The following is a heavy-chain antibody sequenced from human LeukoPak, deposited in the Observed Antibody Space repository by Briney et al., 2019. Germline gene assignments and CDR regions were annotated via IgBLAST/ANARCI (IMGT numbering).Heavy chain of an antibody. CDR1: GFTFDDYA. Sequence: PGRSLRLSCAASGFTFDDYAMHWVRQAPGKGLEWVSGISWNSGSIGYADSVKGRFTISRDNAKNSLYLQMNSLRVEDTAVYYCARRGLPDVWGKGTTVTVSS. V-gene: IGHV3-9*01. D-gene: IGHD2-15*01. CDR3: ARRGLPDV. CDR2: ISWNSGSI. J-gene: IGHJ6*03.